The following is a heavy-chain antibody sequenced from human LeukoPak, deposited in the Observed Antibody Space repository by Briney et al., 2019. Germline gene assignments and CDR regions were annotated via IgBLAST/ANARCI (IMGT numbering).Heavy chain of an antibody. J-gene: IGHJ3*02. CDR1: GFTFSSYS. Sequence: PGGSLRLSCAASGFTFSSYSMNWVRQAPGKGLEWVSSISSSSSYIYYADSVQGRFTISRDNAKNSLYLQMNSLRAEDTAVYYCAREFKVVVVMVAATHDAFDIWGQGTMVTVSS. D-gene: IGHD2-15*01. CDR2: ISSSSSYI. CDR3: AREFKVVVVMVAATHDAFDI. V-gene: IGHV3-21*01.